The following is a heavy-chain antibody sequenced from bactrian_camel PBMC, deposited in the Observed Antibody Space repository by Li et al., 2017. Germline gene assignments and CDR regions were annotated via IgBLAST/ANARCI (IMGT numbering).Heavy chain of an antibody. CDR1: GPYHGYC. CDR2: ITGNGDAT. J-gene: IGHJ4*01. Sequence: HVQLVESGGGLVQPGGSLRLSCAASGPYHGYCMGWFRQAPGKDREEVAAITGNGDATKYADLVRGRFTIALDVSKTTLYLQMNSLKPEDTALYYCAASKQRYIGALRPTWYDYWGQGTQVTVS. D-gene: IGHD5*01. V-gene: IGHV3-3*01. CDR3: AASKQRYIGALRPTWYDY.